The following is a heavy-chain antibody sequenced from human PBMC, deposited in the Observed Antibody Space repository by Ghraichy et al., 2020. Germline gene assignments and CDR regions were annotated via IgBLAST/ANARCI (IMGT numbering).Heavy chain of an antibody. V-gene: IGHV2-5*02. Sequence: SGPTLVKPTQTLTLTCTFSGFSLSTSGVGVGWIRQPPGKALEWLALIYWDDDKRYSPSLKSRLTITKDTSKNQVVLTMTNMDPVDTATYYCAHIDARFEQLGDWFDPWGQGTLVTVSS. J-gene: IGHJ5*02. D-gene: IGHD6-13*01. CDR1: GFSLSTSGVG. CDR3: AHIDARFEQLGDWFDP. CDR2: IYWDDDK.